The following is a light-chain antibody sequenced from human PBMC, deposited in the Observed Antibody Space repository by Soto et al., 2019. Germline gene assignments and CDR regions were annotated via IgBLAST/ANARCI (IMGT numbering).Light chain of an antibody. CDR2: GAS. CDR1: QSVSSN. CDR3: QKYNNWPPWT. Sequence: EIVMTQSPATLSVSPGERATLSCRASQSVSSNLAWYQQKPGQAPRLLIYGASTRATGIPARFSGSGSGTEFTPTTTGLQSKDLAVYYCQKYNNWPPWTFGQGTKVEIK. V-gene: IGKV3-15*01. J-gene: IGKJ1*01.